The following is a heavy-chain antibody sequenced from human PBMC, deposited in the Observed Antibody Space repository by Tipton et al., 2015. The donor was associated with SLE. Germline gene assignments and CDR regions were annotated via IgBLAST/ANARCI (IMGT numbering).Heavy chain of an antibody. CDR2: ISYDGRHN. D-gene: IGHD3-22*01. Sequence: RSLRLSCAASGFTFGSYAMHWVRQAPGKGLAWVALISYDGRHNYYGDSVKCRFTISRDTPKNTLFLQMNSLRVDDSAVYYCVGSNYDSSRHVRYLDYWGQGTLVTVSS. V-gene: IGHV3-30*03. CDR1: GFTFGSYA. CDR3: VGSNYDSSRHVRYLDY. J-gene: IGHJ4*02.